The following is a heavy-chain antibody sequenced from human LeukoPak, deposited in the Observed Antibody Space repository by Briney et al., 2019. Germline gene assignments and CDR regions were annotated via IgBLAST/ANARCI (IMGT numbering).Heavy chain of an antibody. CDR3: AREMAVCGGGSCGCEFDY. Sequence: PSETLSLTCAVSGGSISSTNWWGGVRQPPGKGREGIGEIYHSGSTNYNPSLNIRVTISVDKSNNQFSLKLSSVSAADTAVYYCAREMAVCGGGSCGCEFDYWGQGTLVTVSS. J-gene: IGHJ4*02. V-gene: IGHV4-4*02. D-gene: IGHD2-15*01. CDR2: IYHSGST. CDR1: GGSISSTNW.